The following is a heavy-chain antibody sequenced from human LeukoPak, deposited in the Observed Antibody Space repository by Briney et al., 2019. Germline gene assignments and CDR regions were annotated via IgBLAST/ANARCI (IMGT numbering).Heavy chain of an antibody. D-gene: IGHD3-10*01. J-gene: IGHJ4*02. Sequence: PGGSLRLSCAASGFTFSSYEMNWVRQAPGKGLEWVSYISSSGSTIYYADSVKGRFTISRDNAKNSLYLQMNSLRAEDTAVYYCARVGRVRGVIIRGDYWGQGTLVTVSS. CDR1: GFTFSSYE. V-gene: IGHV3-48*03. CDR3: ARVGRVRGVIIRGDY. CDR2: ISSSGSTI.